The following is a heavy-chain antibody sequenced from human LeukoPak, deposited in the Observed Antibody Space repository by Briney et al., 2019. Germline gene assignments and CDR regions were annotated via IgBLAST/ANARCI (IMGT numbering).Heavy chain of an antibody. CDR2: IRHDGSNK. CDR1: GFTFTSYG. J-gene: IGHJ4*02. D-gene: IGHD3-3*01. CDR3: ARGGGDYDFWSGPDY. Sequence: PGGSLRLSCVVSGFTFTSYGVHWVRQAPGKGLEWVAFIRHDGSNKYYADSVKGRFTISRDNSKNTLYLQMNSLRAEDTAVYYCARGGGDYDFWSGPDYWGQGTLVTVSS. V-gene: IGHV3-30*02.